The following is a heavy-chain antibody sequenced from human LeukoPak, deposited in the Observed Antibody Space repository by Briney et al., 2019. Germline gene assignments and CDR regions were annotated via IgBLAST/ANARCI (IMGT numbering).Heavy chain of an antibody. CDR3: ARAPSYYYGSRFDP. CDR2: INHSGST. CDR1: GGSFSGYY. J-gene: IGHJ5*02. Sequence: PETLSLTCAVYGGSFSGYYWSWIRQPPGKRLEWIGEINHSGSTNYNPSLKSRVTISVDTSKNQFSLKLSSVTAADTAVYYCARAPSYYYGSRFDPWGQGTLVTVSS. D-gene: IGHD3-10*01. V-gene: IGHV4-34*01.